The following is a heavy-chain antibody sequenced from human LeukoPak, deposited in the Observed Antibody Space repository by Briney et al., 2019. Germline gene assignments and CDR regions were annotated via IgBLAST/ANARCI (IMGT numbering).Heavy chain of an antibody. CDR1: GGSFSAYY. CDR2: IHHGGST. J-gene: IGHJ4*02. CDR3: ARQSRWPTSDY. V-gene: IGHV4-34*01. Sequence: SDTLSLTCAVYGGSFSAYYWSWIRQPPGKGLEWIGVIHHGGSTNYNPSLKSRVTISVDTSKNQFSLKLSSVTAADTAVYYCARQSRWPTSDYWGQGTLVTVSS. D-gene: IGHD2-15*01.